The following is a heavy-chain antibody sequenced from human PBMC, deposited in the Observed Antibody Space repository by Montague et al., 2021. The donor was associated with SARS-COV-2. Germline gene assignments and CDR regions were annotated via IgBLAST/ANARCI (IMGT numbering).Heavy chain of an antibody. V-gene: IGHV3-48*03. CDR2: ISSCGRAI. D-gene: IGHD6-13*01. CDR3: ARESSSRHGMDV. Sequence: SLRLSCAVSDFTFSSYEMNWVRQAPGKGLEWVSYISSCGRAIYYSDSGKGRITLTRDNAKNSLSLQMNSLSAEDTSVYYCARESSSRHGMDVWGHGTTVTV. CDR1: DFTFSSYE. J-gene: IGHJ6*02.